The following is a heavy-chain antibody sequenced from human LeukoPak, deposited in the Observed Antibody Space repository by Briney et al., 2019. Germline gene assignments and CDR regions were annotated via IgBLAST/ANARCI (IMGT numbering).Heavy chain of an antibody. CDR2: ISSRSATI. CDR1: GFTFGSYE. Sequence: GGSLRLSCAASGFTFGSYELNWVRQAPGKGLEWVSYISSRSATIYYTDSVKGRFSVSRDNAKNLLYLQMNSLRAEDTAIYYCASRGYNYGFHYWGQGTLVTVSS. V-gene: IGHV3-48*03. CDR3: ASRGYNYGFHY. J-gene: IGHJ4*02. D-gene: IGHD5-18*01.